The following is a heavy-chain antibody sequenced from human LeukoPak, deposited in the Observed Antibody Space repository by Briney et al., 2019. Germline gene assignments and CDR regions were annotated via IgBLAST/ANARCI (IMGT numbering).Heavy chain of an antibody. CDR3: ARAHNWKYGTFDY. CDR1: GFSFADYT. CDR2: INWDGGRT. V-gene: IGHV3-43*01. Sequence: GGSLRLSCAASGFSFADYTMHWVRQAPGKGLEWVSLINWDGGRTYYADSVKGRFTISRDNAKNSLYLQMNSLRAEDTAVYYCARAHNWKYGTFDYWGQGTLVTVSS. D-gene: IGHD1-7*01. J-gene: IGHJ4*02.